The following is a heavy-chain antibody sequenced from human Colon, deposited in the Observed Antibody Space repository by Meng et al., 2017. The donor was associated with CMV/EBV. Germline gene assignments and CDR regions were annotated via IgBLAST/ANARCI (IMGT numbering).Heavy chain of an antibody. Sequence: GESLKISCAASGFTFTDYAIYWVRQAPGKGLECVAVISSDGRNKYYADSVQGRFTISRDNSKNTLFLQMSSLRGEDTAVYYCARVSQRNNRNDPGRGMDVWGQETTVTVSS. V-gene: IGHV3-30*04. J-gene: IGHJ6*02. CDR2: ISSDGRNK. D-gene: IGHD1-1*01. CDR3: ARVSQRNNRNDPGRGMDV. CDR1: GFTFTDYA.